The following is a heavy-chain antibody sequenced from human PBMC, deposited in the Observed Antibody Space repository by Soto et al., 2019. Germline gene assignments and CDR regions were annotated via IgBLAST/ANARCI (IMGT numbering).Heavy chain of an antibody. CDR2: ISAGGSST. V-gene: IGHV3-23*01. Sequence: EVQLLESGGGLVQPGGSLRLSCAVSGFTFSTYAIHWVRQAPGKGLEWVSGISAGGSSTFYADSVKGRFTISRDNSMNTLYLHMNSLRAADTAVYYCAKVYYSGTFPGAFDIWGQGTLVTVSS. J-gene: IGHJ3*02. CDR1: GFTFSTYA. D-gene: IGHD1-26*01. CDR3: AKVYYSGTFPGAFDI.